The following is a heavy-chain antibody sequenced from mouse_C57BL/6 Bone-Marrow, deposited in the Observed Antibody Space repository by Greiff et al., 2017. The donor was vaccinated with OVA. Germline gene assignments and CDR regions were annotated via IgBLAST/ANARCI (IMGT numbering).Heavy chain of an antibody. D-gene: IGHD6-2*01. Sequence: EVKLMESGGGLVKPGGSLKLSCAASGFTFSSYAMSWVRQTPEKRLEWVATISGGGSYTYYPDNVTGRFTISRDNSKNNLYLQMSHLKSEDTAMYYCSRLSGLFDYWGQGTTLTVSS. J-gene: IGHJ2*01. CDR3: SRLSGLFDY. CDR2: ISGGGSYT. CDR1: GFTFSSYA. V-gene: IGHV5-4*03.